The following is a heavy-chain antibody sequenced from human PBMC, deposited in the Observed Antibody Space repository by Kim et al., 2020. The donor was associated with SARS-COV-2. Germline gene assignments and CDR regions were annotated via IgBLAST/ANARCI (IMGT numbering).Heavy chain of an antibody. CDR3: AKDLGLLWFGDPEGFDY. CDR2: ISGSGGST. Sequence: GGSLRLSCAASGFTFSSYAMSWVRQAPGKGLEWVSAISGSGGSTYYADSVKGRFTISRDNSKNTLYLQMNSLRAEDTAVYYCAKDLGLLWFGDPEGFDYWGQGTLVTVSS. CDR1: GFTFSSYA. D-gene: IGHD3-10*01. V-gene: IGHV3-23*01. J-gene: IGHJ4*02.